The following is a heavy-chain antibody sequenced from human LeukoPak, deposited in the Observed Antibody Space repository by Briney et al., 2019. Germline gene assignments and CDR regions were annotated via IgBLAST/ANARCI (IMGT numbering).Heavy chain of an antibody. CDR1: GFSLSTSGVG. Sequence: SGPTLVNPTQTLTLTCTFSGFSLSTSGVGVGWIRQPPGKALEWLALIYWNDDKRYSPSLKSRLTITKDTSKNQVVLTMTNMDPVDTGTYYCAQLIWFGAHDAFDIWGQGTMVTVSS. CDR2: IYWNDDK. V-gene: IGHV2-5*01. CDR3: AQLIWFGAHDAFDI. J-gene: IGHJ3*02. D-gene: IGHD3-10*01.